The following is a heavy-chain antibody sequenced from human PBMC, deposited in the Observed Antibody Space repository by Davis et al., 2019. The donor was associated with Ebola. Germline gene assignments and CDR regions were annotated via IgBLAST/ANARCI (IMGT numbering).Heavy chain of an antibody. Sequence: PGGSLRLSCAASGFIYTDYWMSWVRHPPGKGLVWVSRINSAGSSSNYADSVQGRFIISKDNAKNTLYLQMNSLRADDTAVYYCARETVAGTDFDYWGQGTLVTVSS. D-gene: IGHD6-19*01. CDR1: GFIYTDYW. CDR2: INSAGSSS. J-gene: IGHJ4*02. V-gene: IGHV3-74*01. CDR3: ARETVAGTDFDY.